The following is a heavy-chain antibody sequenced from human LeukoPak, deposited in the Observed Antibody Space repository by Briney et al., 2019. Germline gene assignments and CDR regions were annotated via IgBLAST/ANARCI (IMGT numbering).Heavy chain of an antibody. D-gene: IGHD2-2*02. V-gene: IGHV3-15*01. CDR1: GFTFSNAW. Sequence: GGSLRLSCAASGFTFSNAWMSWVRQAPGKGLEWVGRIKSKTDGGTTDYAAPVKGRFTISRDDSKNTLYLQMNSLKTEDTAVYYCTTDPAIGYYSSTSCYTDPSADYWGQGTLVTVSS. CDR3: TTDPAIGYYSSTSCYTDPSADY. J-gene: IGHJ4*02. CDR2: IKSKTDGGTT.